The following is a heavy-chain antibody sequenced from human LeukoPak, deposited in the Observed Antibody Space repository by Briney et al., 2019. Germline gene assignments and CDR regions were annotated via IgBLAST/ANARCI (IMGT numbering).Heavy chain of an antibody. CDR3: AREIIAAAGTGWFDP. D-gene: IGHD6-13*01. Sequence: GGSLRLSCAASGFTFSSYGMHWVRQAPGKGLEWVAFIRYDGSNKYYADSVKGRFTISRDNAKNSLYLQMNSLRAEDTAVYYCAREIIAAAGTGWFDPWGQGTLVTVSS. V-gene: IGHV3-30*02. CDR1: GFTFSSYG. J-gene: IGHJ5*02. CDR2: IRYDGSNK.